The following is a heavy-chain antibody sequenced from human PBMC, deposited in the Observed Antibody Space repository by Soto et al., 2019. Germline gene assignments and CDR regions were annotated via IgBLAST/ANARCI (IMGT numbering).Heavy chain of an antibody. D-gene: IGHD2-21*02. CDR2: IYSGGST. V-gene: IGHV3-53*01. Sequence: GESLKISCAASGFTVSSNYMSWVRQAPGKGLEWVSVIYSGGSTYYADSVKGRLTISRDNSKNTLYLQMNSLRAEDTAVYYCARDPMTSLWGQGTLVTVSS. J-gene: IGHJ4*02. CDR1: GFTVSSNY. CDR3: ARDPMTSL.